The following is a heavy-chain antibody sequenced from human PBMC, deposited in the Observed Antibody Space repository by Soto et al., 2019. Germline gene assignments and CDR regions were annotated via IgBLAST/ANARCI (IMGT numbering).Heavy chain of an antibody. D-gene: IGHD3-22*01. V-gene: IGHV3-53*01. Sequence: EVQLVESGGGLIQPGGSLRLSCAASGFTFSRNDMNWVRQAPGKGLEWVSLIYSGGSTYYAVSVKGRFTISRDNSKNTLYLQMSSLRAEDTAVYYCATRPLLPGAPWGQGTMVTVSS. J-gene: IGHJ3*01. CDR3: ATRPLLPGAP. CDR1: GFTFSRND. CDR2: IYSGGST.